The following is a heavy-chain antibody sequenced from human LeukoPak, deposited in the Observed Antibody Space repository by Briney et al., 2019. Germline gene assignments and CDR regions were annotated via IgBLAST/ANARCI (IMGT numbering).Heavy chain of an antibody. Sequence: ASVKVSCKASGGTFSSYAISWVRQAPGQGLEWMGGIIPIFGTANYAQKFQGRVTITADESTSTAYMELSSLRSEDTAVYYCARELDGGENYFDYWGQGTLVTVSS. CDR1: GGTFSSYA. D-gene: IGHD4-23*01. J-gene: IGHJ4*02. CDR2: IIPIFGTA. V-gene: IGHV1-69*13. CDR3: ARELDGGENYFDY.